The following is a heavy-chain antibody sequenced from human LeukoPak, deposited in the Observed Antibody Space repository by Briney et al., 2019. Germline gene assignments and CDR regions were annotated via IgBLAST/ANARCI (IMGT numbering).Heavy chain of an antibody. D-gene: IGHD3-3*01. CDR3: ARSCSSASCYTFETYYDFWSGYFGWFDP. V-gene: IGHV4-59*02. CDR1: GGSVRSYY. Sequence: SETLSLTCTVSGGSVRSYYWSWIRQPPGRGLEWIGYIFNSVNANYNPSLKSRVTMSVDTSKNQFSLKLSSVTAADTAVYYCARSCSSASCYTFETYYDFWSGYFGWFDPWGQGTLVTVSS. CDR2: IFNSVNA. J-gene: IGHJ5*02.